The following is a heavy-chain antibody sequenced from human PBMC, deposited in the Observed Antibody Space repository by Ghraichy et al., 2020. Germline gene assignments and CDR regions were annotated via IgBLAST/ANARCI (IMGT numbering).Heavy chain of an antibody. Sequence: SETLSLTCTVSGGSISSGSYYWSWIRQPAGKGLEWIGRIYTSGSTNYNPSLKSRVTMSVDTSKNQFSLKLSSVTAADTAVYYCARDLEYCSSTSCWANWFDPWGQGTLVTVSS. CDR3: ARDLEYCSSTSCWANWFDP. J-gene: IGHJ5*02. CDR2: IYTSGST. CDR1: GGSISSGSYY. V-gene: IGHV4-61*02. D-gene: IGHD2-2*01.